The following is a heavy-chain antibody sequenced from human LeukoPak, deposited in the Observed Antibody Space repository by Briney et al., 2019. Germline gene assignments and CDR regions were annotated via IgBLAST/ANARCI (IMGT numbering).Heavy chain of an antibody. V-gene: IGHV4-34*01. J-gene: IGHJ4*02. CDR3: ARDMGS. CDR2: IYHSGST. D-gene: IGHD3-10*01. Sequence: SETLSLTCAVYGGSFSGYYWSWIRQPAGKGLEWIGSIYHSGSTYYNPSLKSRVTISVDTSKNQFSLKLSSVTAADTAVYYCARDMGSWGQGTLVTVSS. CDR1: GGSFSGYY.